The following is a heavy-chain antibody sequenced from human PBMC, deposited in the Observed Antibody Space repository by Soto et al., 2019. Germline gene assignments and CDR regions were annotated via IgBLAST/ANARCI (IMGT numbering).Heavy chain of an antibody. CDR2: YYTSASI. J-gene: IGHJ6*02. D-gene: IGHD6-19*01. Sequence: SETLPLTCSAAGGNLNTYSCTCQRQRTGKQLEWTRPYYTSASINYNPSLKGRVNLSVDTSTNHVSLRLASVTAADTAIYYCARDREAGYNFYYGLHVWGQGTTV. CDR1: GGNLNTYS. V-gene: IGHV4-4*07. CDR3: ARDREAGYNFYYGLHV.